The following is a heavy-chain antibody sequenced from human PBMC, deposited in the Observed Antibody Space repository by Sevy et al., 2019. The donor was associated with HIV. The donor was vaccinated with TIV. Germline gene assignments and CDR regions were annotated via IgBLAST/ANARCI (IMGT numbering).Heavy chain of an antibody. Sequence: ASVKVSCKASGGTFSSYSVSWVRQAPGQGLEWMGGITRIFKTPNYAQNFQGRLTISADESTSVAYMELSSLRSEDTGVYYCGLGGWYRLLGNYYYAMDVWGQGTTVTVSS. CDR1: GGTFSSYS. V-gene: IGHV1-69*13. CDR2: ITRIFKTP. D-gene: IGHD2-2*01. J-gene: IGHJ6*02. CDR3: GLGGWYRLLGNYYYAMDV.